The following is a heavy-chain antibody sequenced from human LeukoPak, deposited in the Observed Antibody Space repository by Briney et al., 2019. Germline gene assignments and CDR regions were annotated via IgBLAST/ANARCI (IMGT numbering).Heavy chain of an antibody. CDR1: GFTFSSYS. D-gene: IGHD1-1*01. CDR2: INRDGSST. CDR3: ARDSGTDDAFDI. V-gene: IGHV3-74*01. Sequence: PGGSLRLSCAASGFTFSSYSMNWVRQAPGKGLVWVSRINRDGSSTSYADSVKGRFTISRDNAKNTLDLQMNSLRAEDTAVYYCARDSGTDDAFDIWGQGTMVTVSS. J-gene: IGHJ3*02.